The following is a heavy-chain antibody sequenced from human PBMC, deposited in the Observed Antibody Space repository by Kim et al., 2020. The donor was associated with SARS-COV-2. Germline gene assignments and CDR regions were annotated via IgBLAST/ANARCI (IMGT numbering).Heavy chain of an antibody. J-gene: IGHJ4*01. CDR3: STAILCYFDY. CDR2: IYYSGST. Sequence: SETLSLTCTVSGGSISSYYWSWIRQPPGKGLEWIGYIYYSGSTNYNPSLKSRVTISVDTSKNQFSLKLSSVTAADTAVYYCSTAILCYFDYWGQGTLVTV. V-gene: IGHV4-59*08. CDR1: GGSISSYY. D-gene: IGHD2-21*01.